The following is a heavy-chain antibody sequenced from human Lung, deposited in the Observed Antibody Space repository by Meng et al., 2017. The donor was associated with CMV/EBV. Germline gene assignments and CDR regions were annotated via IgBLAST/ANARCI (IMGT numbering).Heavy chain of an antibody. CDR3: ARGVVGATSGDY. Sequence: QVPLVPFVSGLNQPGASVTVYGKSSRYTFPGHAINWARQSPGQGLEWMGWIITDTGVPTYDQAFTGRFVLSLDTSVSTTYLQISSLKAEDTAVYYCARGVVGATSGDYWGQGTLVTVSS. CDR1: RYTFPGHA. D-gene: IGHD1-26*01. J-gene: IGHJ4*02. CDR2: IITDTGVP. V-gene: IGHV7-4-1*02.